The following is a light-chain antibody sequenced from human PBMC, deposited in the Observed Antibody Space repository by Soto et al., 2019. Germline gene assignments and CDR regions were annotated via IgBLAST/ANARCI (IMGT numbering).Light chain of an antibody. J-gene: IGLJ3*02. CDR3: LLYLGSSIWV. CDR2: NTN. V-gene: IGLV8-61*01. CDR1: SGSVSTNYY. Sequence: QTVVTQEPSFSVSPGGTVTLTCGLSSGSVSTNYYPSWYQQAPGQAPRTLIYNTNTRSSGVPDRFSGSILGDKAALTITGAQADDECDYYCLLYLGSSIWVFGGGTKVTVL.